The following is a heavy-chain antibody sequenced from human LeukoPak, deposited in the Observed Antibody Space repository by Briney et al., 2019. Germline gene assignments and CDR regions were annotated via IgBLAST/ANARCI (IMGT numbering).Heavy chain of an antibody. CDR2: IWYDGSDE. J-gene: IGHJ4*02. CDR1: GFTFSSYG. V-gene: IGHV3-33*06. D-gene: IGHD3-22*01. CDR3: AKDGNYDSSGYYFDY. Sequence: PGRSLRLSCAASGFTFSSYGMHWVRQAPGKGLEGVAVIWYDGSDEYYADSVKGRFTISRDNSKNTLYLQMSSLRAEDTAVYYCAKDGNYDSSGYYFDYWGQGVLVTVSS.